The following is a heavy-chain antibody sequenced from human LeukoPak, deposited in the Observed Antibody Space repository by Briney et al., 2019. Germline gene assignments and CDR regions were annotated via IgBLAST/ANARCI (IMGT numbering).Heavy chain of an antibody. CDR2: ISAYNGNT. J-gene: IGHJ4*02. V-gene: IGHV1-18*01. CDR1: GYTFTSYG. Sequence: ASVKVSCKASGYTFTSYGISWVRQAPGQGLEWMGWISAYNGNTNYAQKLQGRVTMTTDTSTSAAYMELRSLRSDDTAVYYCARDKEYGDLCDYWGQGTLVTVSS. D-gene: IGHD4-17*01. CDR3: ARDKEYGDLCDY.